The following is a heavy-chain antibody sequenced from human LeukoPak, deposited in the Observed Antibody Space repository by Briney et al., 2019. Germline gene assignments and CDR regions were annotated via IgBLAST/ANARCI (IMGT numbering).Heavy chain of an antibody. Sequence: PGGSLRLSCAASGFTFSNYAMAWVRQAPGKGLEWVSGISGSGDNTYYADSVKGRFTISRDNSENTLYLQVNSLRAEDTAIYYCAKFADSSGYYHLGWGQGTLVTVSS. D-gene: IGHD3-22*01. CDR1: GFTFSNYA. CDR2: ISGSGDNT. V-gene: IGHV3-23*01. CDR3: AKFADSSGYYHLG. J-gene: IGHJ4*02.